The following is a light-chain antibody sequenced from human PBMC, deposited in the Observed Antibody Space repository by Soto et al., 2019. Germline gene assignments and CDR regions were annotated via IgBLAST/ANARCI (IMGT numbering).Light chain of an antibody. J-gene: IGKJ4*01. V-gene: IGKV3-20*01. CDR3: QQYGTSTLT. CDR1: QSISNNY. Sequence: EIVLTQSPGTLSLSPGERATLSCRASQSISNNYLAWYQQKPGQTPRLLIYGAPSRASGIPDRFSGSGSGTDFTLTISRLEPEDFAVYYCQQYGTSTLTFGGGTKVDIK. CDR2: GAP.